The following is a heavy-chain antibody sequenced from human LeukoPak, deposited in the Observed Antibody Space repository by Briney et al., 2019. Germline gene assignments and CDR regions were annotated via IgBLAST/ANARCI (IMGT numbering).Heavy chain of an antibody. Sequence: SETLSLTCTVSGGSMSPYHWGWIRQPPGKGLEWTGYIYYSGSTNYNPSLKSRVTISVDTSKNQFSLKLSSVTAADTAVYYCASSLSLHFWSGSYGMDVWGQGTTVTVSS. CDR2: IYYSGST. CDR3: ASSLSLHFWSGSYGMDV. V-gene: IGHV4-59*12. J-gene: IGHJ6*02. CDR1: GGSMSPYH. D-gene: IGHD3-3*02.